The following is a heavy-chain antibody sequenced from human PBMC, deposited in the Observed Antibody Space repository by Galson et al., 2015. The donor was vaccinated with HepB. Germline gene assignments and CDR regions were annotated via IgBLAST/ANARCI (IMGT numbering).Heavy chain of an antibody. Sequence: SLRLSCAASGFTFSSYSMNWVRQAPGKGLEWVSSISSSSSYIYYADSVKGRFTISRDNAKNSLYLQMNSLRAEDTAVYYCAREVGRDIVVVHGRGMDVWGQGTTVTVSS. J-gene: IGHJ6*02. CDR3: AREVGRDIVVVHGRGMDV. D-gene: IGHD2-15*01. CDR1: GFTFSSYS. CDR2: ISSSSSYI. V-gene: IGHV3-21*01.